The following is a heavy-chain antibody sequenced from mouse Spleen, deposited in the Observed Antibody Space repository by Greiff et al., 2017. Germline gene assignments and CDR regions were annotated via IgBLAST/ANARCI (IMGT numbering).Heavy chain of an antibody. CDR2: IDPSDSYT. V-gene: IGHV1-69*01. CDR3: ARYSNYLWYFDV. Sequence: VQLQQPGAELVMPGASVKLSCKASGYTFTSYWMHWVKQRPGQGLEWIGEIDPSDSYTNYNQKFKGKATLTVDKSSSTAYMQLSSLTSEDSAVYYCARYSNYLWYFDVWGTGTTVTVSS. CDR1: GYTFTSYW. D-gene: IGHD2-5*01. J-gene: IGHJ1*03.